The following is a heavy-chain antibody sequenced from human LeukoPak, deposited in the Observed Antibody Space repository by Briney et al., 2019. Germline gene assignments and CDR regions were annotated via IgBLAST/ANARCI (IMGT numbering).Heavy chain of an antibody. CDR1: GGSISAYY. D-gene: IGHD6-19*01. CDR3: ARDERSDTSGWHLGY. CDR2: IYHSGIT. J-gene: IGHJ4*02. V-gene: IGHV4-59*01. Sequence: SETLSLTCTVSGGSISAYYWSWIRQPPGKGLEWIGFIYHSGITNYNPSLKSRVTISVDTSKNQFSLNLSSVTAADTAVYYCARDERSDTSGWHLGYWGQGTLVTVSS.